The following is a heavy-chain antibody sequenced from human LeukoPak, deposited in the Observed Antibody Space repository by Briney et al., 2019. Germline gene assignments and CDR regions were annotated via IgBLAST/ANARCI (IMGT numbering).Heavy chain of an antibody. CDR2: INHSGST. Sequence: SETLSLTCAVYGGSFSGYYWSWIRKAPGKGLEWIGEINHSGSTNYNPSLKSRVTISVDTSKNQFSLKLSSVTAADTAVYYCARLLLWFGDSYYFDYWGQGTLVTVSS. D-gene: IGHD3-10*01. CDR3: ARLLLWFGDSYYFDY. J-gene: IGHJ4*02. V-gene: IGHV4-34*01. CDR1: GGSFSGYY.